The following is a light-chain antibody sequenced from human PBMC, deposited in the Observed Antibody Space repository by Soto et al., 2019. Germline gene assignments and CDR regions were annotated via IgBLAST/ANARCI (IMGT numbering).Light chain of an antibody. V-gene: IGLV2-8*01. J-gene: IGLJ2*01. CDR1: SRDIGGYDF. Sequence: QSALTQPPSASGSPGQSVTISCTGTSRDIGGYDFVSWYQQHPGKAPKLLIYDVIKRPSGVPDRFSGSKSGNTASLTVSGLRTDDEADYYCSSYGGSNNLLFGGGTKRTVL. CDR2: DVI. CDR3: SSYGGSNNLL.